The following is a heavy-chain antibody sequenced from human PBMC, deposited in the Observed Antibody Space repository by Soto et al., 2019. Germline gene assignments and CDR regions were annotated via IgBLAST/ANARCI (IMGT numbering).Heavy chain of an antibody. CDR2: IFGGGNDP. Sequence: EVHLLESGGGLVQPGGSLRLSCVASGFPFSSFAMAWVRQAPGKGLEWVSTIFGGGNDPYYADFVKGRLTISRDNSNNTVYLQINSLRAEDTAIYFCAKMEAMGIWEYYFDYWGQGTLVTVSS. V-gene: IGHV3-23*01. J-gene: IGHJ4*02. CDR3: AKMEAMGIWEYYFDY. CDR1: GFPFSSFA. D-gene: IGHD1-26*01.